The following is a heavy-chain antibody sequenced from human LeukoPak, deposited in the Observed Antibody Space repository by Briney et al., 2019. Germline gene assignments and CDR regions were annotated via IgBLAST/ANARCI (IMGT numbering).Heavy chain of an antibody. Sequence: GGSLRLSCAASGFTFSSYGMHWVRKAPGKGLEWVAVISYDGSNKYYADSVKGRFTISRDNSKNTLYLQMNSLRAEDTAAYYCAKDTPRGVASIRSSAFDIWGQGTMVTVSS. CDR2: ISYDGSNK. CDR1: GFTFSSYG. CDR3: AKDTPRGVASIRSSAFDI. D-gene: IGHD2-8*01. J-gene: IGHJ3*02. V-gene: IGHV3-30*18.